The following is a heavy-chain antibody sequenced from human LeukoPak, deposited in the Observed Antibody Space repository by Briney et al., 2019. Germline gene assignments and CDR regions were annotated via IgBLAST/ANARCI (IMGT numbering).Heavy chain of an antibody. V-gene: IGHV3-30*02. CDR3: AKVNKYCSSTSCYYYFDY. Sequence: GGSLRLSCAASGFTFSSYGMHWVRQAPGKGLEWVAFIRYDGSNKCYADSVKGRFTISRDNSKNTLYLQMNSLRAEDTAVYYCAKVNKYCSSTSCYYYFDYWGQGTLVTVSS. CDR1: GFTFSSYG. CDR2: IRYDGSNK. D-gene: IGHD2-2*01. J-gene: IGHJ4*02.